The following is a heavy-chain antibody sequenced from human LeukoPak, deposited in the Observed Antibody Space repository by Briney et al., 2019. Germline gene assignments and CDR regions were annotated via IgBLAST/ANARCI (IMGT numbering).Heavy chain of an antibody. D-gene: IGHD3-22*01. CDR3: ARDSSGYDSAGFDY. Sequence: QPGGSLRLSCAASGFTFSSYSMNWVRQAPGKGLEWVSYISSSSSTIYYADSVKGRFTISRDNAKNSLYLQMNSLRAEDTAVYYCARDSSGYDSAGFDYWGQGTLVTVSS. V-gene: IGHV3-48*01. CDR1: GFTFSSYS. CDR2: ISSSSSTI. J-gene: IGHJ4*02.